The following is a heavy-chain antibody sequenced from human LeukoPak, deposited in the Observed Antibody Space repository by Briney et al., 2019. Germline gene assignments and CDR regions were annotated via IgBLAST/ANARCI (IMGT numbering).Heavy chain of an antibody. V-gene: IGHV3-66*02. D-gene: IGHD2-8*02. J-gene: IGHJ5*02. CDR3: ARAMGCTGNTRRNNWFDP. CDR1: GFTVNSNY. CDR2: IYSGGIT. Sequence: GGSLRLSCAASGFTVNSNYMNWVRQAPGKGLEWVSAIYSGGITYYADSVKGRFTISRDSSKNTLYLQMNSLRAEDTAVYYCARAMGCTGNTRRNNWFDPWGQGTLVTVSS.